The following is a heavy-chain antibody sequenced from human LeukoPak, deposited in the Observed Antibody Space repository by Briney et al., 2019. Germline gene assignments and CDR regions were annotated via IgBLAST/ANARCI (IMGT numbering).Heavy chain of an antibody. CDR1: GFTFSSFS. CDR3: ARDKLGDVAVAEAFFDY. D-gene: IGHD6-19*01. Sequence: GGSLRLSCTASGFTFSSFSMNWVRQAPGEGQEWVASISSDSRYIYYAASVKGRFTISRDNPRDSLYLQMNSLRADDTAVYYCARDKLGDVAVAEAFFDYWGQGTLVTVSS. J-gene: IGHJ4*02. V-gene: IGHV3-21*01. CDR2: ISSDSRYI.